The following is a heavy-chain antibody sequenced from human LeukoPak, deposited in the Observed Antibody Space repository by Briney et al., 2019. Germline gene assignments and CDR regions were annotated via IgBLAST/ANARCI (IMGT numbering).Heavy chain of an antibody. J-gene: IGHJ4*02. CDR1: GFTVSSNY. CDR3: ARDYYDSSGYYYPFDY. D-gene: IGHD3-22*01. CDR2: IYSGGST. V-gene: IGHV3-53*01. Sequence: GGSLRLSCAASGFTVSSNYMSWVRQAPGKGLEWVSVIYSGGSTYYSDSVKGRFTISRDDSKNTLYLQVNSLRAEDTAVYYCARDYYDSSGYYYPFDYWGQGTLVTVSS.